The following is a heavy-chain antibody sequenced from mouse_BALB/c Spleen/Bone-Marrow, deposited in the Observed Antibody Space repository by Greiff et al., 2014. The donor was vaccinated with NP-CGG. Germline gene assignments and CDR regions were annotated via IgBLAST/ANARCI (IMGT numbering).Heavy chain of an antibody. J-gene: IGHJ3*01. D-gene: IGHD2-12*01. Sequence: LQESGAELVRPGASVNLSCKASGYTFTSYWINWVKQRPGQGLEWIGNIYPSDSYTNYNQKFKDKATLTVDKSSSTAYMQLSSPTSEDSAVYFCTREGYHTYDEFAYWGQGTLVTVSA. V-gene: IGHV1-69*02. CDR2: IYPSDSYT. CDR1: GYTFTSYW. CDR3: TREGYHTYDEFAY.